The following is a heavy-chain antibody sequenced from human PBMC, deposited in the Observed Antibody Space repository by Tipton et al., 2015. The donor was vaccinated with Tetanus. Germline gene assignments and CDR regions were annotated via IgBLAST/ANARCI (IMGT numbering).Heavy chain of an antibody. V-gene: IGHV1-2*02. J-gene: IGHJ6*02. CDR2: IDPNSGGT. CDR1: GYTFTGYY. Sequence: QLVQSGAEVKKPGASVKVSCKASGYTFTGYYMYWVRQAPGQGLEWMGWIDPNSGGTVYAQKFQGRVTMTRDTSISTAYIELRSLRSDDTAVYYCARDRGDYIYYGMDVWGPGTTVTVS. D-gene: IGHD3-22*01. CDR3: ARDRGDYIYYGMDV.